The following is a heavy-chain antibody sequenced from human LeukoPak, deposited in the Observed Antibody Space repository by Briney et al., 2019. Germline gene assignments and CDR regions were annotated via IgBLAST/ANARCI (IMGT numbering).Heavy chain of an antibody. CDR1: GGTFSSYA. D-gene: IGHD3-10*01. J-gene: IGHJ6*03. V-gene: IGHV1-69*05. CDR2: IIPIFGTA. CDR3: ASAGFGELSYYYYMDV. Sequence: SVKVSYKASGGTFSSYAISWVRQAPGQGHEWMGGIIPIFGTANYAQKFQGRVTITTDESTSTAYMELSSLRSEDTAVYYCASAGFGELSYYYYMDVWGKGTTVTVSS.